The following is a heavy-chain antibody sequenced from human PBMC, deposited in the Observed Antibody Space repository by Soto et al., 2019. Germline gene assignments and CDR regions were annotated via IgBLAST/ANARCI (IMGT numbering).Heavy chain of an antibody. CDR1: SGSISSSNW. CDR2: NYHSGST. D-gene: IGHD2-15*01. CDR3: ARADCSGGSCYSSSYGFDL. J-gene: IGHJ5*02. Sequence: QVQLQESGPGLVESSGTLSLTCAVSSGSISSSNWWSWVRQPPGKGPERIGENYHSGSTNYDPSLKSRVAISVDKSKDHFCRKLSSVTTAHTAVYYCARADCSGGSCYSSSYGFDLWGQGTLVTVSS. V-gene: IGHV4-4*02.